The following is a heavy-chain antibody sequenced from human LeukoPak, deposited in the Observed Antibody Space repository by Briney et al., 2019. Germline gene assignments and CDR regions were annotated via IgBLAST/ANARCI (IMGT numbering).Heavy chain of an antibody. V-gene: IGHV3-7*03. Sequence: GGSLRLSCAASGFTVSSYWMSWVRQAQGKGLEWVANIKQDGSEKYYVDSVKGRFTISRDNAKNSLYLQMNSLRAEDTAVYYCAIDAYRGYYFDYWGQGTLVTVSS. CDR2: IKQDGSEK. J-gene: IGHJ4*02. CDR1: GFTVSSYW. CDR3: AIDAYRGYYFDY. D-gene: IGHD4-11*01.